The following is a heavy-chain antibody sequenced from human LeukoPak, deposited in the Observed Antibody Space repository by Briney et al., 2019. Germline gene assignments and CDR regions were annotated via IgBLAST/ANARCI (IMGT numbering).Heavy chain of an antibody. D-gene: IGHD3-22*01. Sequence: SETLSLTCTVSGGSISSGSYYWSWIRQPAGKGLEWIGRIYTSGSTNYNPSLKSRVTISVDTSNNQFSLKLSSVTAADTAVYYCARGTYYYDSSGYCFDYWGQGTLVTVSS. CDR2: IYTSGST. CDR1: GGSISSGSYY. CDR3: ARGTYYYDSSGYCFDY. J-gene: IGHJ4*02. V-gene: IGHV4-61*02.